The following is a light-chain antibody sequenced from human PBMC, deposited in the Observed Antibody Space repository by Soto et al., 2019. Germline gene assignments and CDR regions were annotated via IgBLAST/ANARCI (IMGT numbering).Light chain of an antibody. CDR1: QSLSSY. CDR2: AAS. J-gene: IGKJ1*01. Sequence: DIQMTQSPSSLSASVGDRVTITCRASQSLSSYLNWYQQKPGKAPKLLIYAASSWPSGVPSRFSGSGSGTDFTLTIISLQPEDFATYYCQQSYNTPWTFGQGTKVDI. CDR3: QQSYNTPWT. V-gene: IGKV1-39*01.